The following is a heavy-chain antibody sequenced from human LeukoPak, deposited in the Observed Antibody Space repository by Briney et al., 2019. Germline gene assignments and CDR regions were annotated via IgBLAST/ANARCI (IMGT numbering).Heavy chain of an antibody. V-gene: IGHV4-39*02. Sequence: SETLSLTCTVSGDSISSSTSYYWGWIRQPPGKGLERIGSIYYSGTTYYNASLKSRVTISVDTSKNYFSLKLSSVTAADTAVYYCASQRGYCSGGSCYRTPHFDYWGQGTLVTVSS. CDR2: IYYSGTT. D-gene: IGHD2-15*01. J-gene: IGHJ4*02. CDR1: GDSISSSTSYY. CDR3: ASQRGYCSGGSCYRTPHFDY.